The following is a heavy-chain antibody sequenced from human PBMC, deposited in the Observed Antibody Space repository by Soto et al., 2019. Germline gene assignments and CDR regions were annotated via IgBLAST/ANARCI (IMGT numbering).Heavy chain of an antibody. CDR2: ISRSGSGSP. Sequence: EVQLLESGGGLLQPGGSLRLSCAASGFTFNNYVMNWVRQAPGKGLEWVSSISRSGSGSPYYSDSVKGRFTISRDNSKNTLSLQMNNLRAEDTAVYFCARGRYFDGGDYWVANLAFAYWGQGTLVTVSS. V-gene: IGHV3-23*01. CDR1: GFTFNNYV. J-gene: IGHJ4*02. CDR3: ARGRYFDGGDYWVANLAFAY. D-gene: IGHD3-22*01.